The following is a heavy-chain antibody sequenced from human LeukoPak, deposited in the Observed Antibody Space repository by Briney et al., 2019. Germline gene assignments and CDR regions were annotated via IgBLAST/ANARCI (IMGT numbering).Heavy chain of an antibody. Sequence: ASVKVSCKASGYTFTSYGISWVRQAPGQGLEWMGWISAYNGNTNYAQKLQGRVTMTTDTSTSTAYMELRSLRSDDTAVYYCARGEGIVGATTYYYYYGMDVWGQGTTVTVSS. J-gene: IGHJ6*02. CDR1: GYTFTSYG. CDR2: ISAYNGNT. D-gene: IGHD1-26*01. CDR3: ARGEGIVGATTYYYYYGMDV. V-gene: IGHV1-18*01.